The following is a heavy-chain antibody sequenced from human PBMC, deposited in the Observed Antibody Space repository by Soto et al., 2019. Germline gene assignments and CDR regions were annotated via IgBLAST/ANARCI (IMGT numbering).Heavy chain of an antibody. CDR1: GFTFGDYA. Sequence: GGSLRLSCTASGFTFGDYAMSWFRQAPGKGLEWVGFIRSKAYGGTTEYAASVKGRFTISRDDSKSIAYLQMNSLKTEDTAVYYCTRTGYYDRRKAGLQHWGEGTLVTISS. CDR2: IRSKAYGGTT. V-gene: IGHV3-49*03. J-gene: IGHJ1*01. D-gene: IGHD3-22*01. CDR3: TRTGYYDRRKAGLQH.